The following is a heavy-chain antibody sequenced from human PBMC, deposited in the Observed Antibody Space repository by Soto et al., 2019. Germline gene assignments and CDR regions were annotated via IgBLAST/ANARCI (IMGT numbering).Heavy chain of an antibody. D-gene: IGHD1-20*01. CDR1: GGSIRNYF. CDR3: VRDVESPGISGSWGAFDI. CDR2: IYSSGNT. J-gene: IGHJ3*02. Sequence: QVQLQESGPGLLKPSETLSLICTVSGGSIRNYFWTWIRQPAGKGLEWIGRIYSSGNTVYNASLKSRVTMSIDMSKNQCSLKLSSMTAADTAVYYCVRDVESPGISGSWGAFDIWGQGTVVTVSS. V-gene: IGHV4-4*07.